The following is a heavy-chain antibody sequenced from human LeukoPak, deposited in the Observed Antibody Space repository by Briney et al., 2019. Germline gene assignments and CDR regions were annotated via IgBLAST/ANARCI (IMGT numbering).Heavy chain of an antibody. D-gene: IGHD1-1*01. CDR2: IKQDGTE. Sequence: GGSLRLSCEVSGFTFSDFAMSWVRQAPGKGLEWVASIKQDGTEYYVDSVRGRFTTSRDNAKNSLFLQMKSLRVEDTAVYYCATPTAGTWHFDYWGQGTLVTVSS. V-gene: IGHV3-7*01. CDR3: ATPTAGTWHFDY. CDR1: GFTFSDFA. J-gene: IGHJ4*02.